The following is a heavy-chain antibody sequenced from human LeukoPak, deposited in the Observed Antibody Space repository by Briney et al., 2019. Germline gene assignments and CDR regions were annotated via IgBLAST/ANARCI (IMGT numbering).Heavy chain of an antibody. CDR2: ISSSGSTI. Sequence: SGGSLRLSCAASGFTCSDYYMSWIRQAPGKGLEWVSYISSSGSTIYYADSVKGRFTISRDNAKNSLYLQMNSLRAEDTAVYYCARDGHYDILTGTDYWGQGTLVTVSS. CDR1: GFTCSDYY. J-gene: IGHJ4*02. CDR3: ARDGHYDILTGTDY. V-gene: IGHV3-11*04. D-gene: IGHD3-9*01.